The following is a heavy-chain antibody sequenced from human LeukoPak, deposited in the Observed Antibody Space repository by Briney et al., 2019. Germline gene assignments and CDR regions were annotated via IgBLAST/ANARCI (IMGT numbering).Heavy chain of an antibody. CDR3: ARVPRSMTREEDNFDS. CDR2: INPNNGGT. Sequence: ASVKVSRKASVYTFTGYYMHWVRQAPAQGVEWMGWINPNNGGTHYAQECQGRVTITRDTSISTAYMELSRLRSDDTAVYYCARVPRSMTREEDNFDSWGQGNLVTVSS. CDR1: VYTFTGYY. D-gene: IGHD2-15*01. J-gene: IGHJ4*02. V-gene: IGHV1-2*02.